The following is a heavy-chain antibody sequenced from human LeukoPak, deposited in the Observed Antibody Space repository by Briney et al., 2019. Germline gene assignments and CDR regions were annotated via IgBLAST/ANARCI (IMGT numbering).Heavy chain of an antibody. J-gene: IGHJ3*02. CDR1: GYTFTRNV. CDR3: ARGVREYYYDSSGYLAHAFDI. CDR2: INVGNGDT. Sequence: ASVKVSCKASGYTFTRNVIHWVRRAPGQSLEWMGWINVGNGDTKYSQKFQGRVTIARDTPASTAYMELSSLRSEDTAVYYCARGVREYYYDSSGYLAHAFDIWGQGTMVTVSS. V-gene: IGHV1-3*01. D-gene: IGHD3-22*01.